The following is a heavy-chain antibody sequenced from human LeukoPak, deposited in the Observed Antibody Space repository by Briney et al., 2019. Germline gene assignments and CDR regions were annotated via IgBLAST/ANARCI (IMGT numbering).Heavy chain of an antibody. CDR3: ARSWDSSGYYFVY. CDR2: IIPILGIA. CDR1: GYTFTSYG. J-gene: IGHJ4*02. V-gene: IGHV1-69*04. Sequence: EASVKVSCKASGYTFTSYGISWVRQAPGQGLEWMGRIIPILGIANYAQKFQGRVTITADKSTSTAYMELSSLRSEDTAVYYCARSWDSSGYYFVYWGQGTLVTVSS. D-gene: IGHD3-22*01.